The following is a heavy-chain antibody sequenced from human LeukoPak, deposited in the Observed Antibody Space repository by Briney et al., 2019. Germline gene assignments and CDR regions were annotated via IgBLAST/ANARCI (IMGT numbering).Heavy chain of an antibody. CDR2: ISGSGGST. V-gene: IGHV3-23*01. Sequence: GGSLRLSCAASGFPFSTYAMSWVRQAPGKGLEWVSAISGSGGSTYYADSVKGRFTISRDNSKNTLYLQMNSLRAEDTAVYYCAKDGSALVVVINGDFDYWGQGTLVTVSS. CDR1: GFPFSTYA. D-gene: IGHD3-22*01. CDR3: AKDGSALVVVINGDFDY. J-gene: IGHJ4*02.